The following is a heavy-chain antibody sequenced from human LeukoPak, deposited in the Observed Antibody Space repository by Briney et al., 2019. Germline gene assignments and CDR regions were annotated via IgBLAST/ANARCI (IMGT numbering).Heavy chain of an antibody. J-gene: IGHJ4*02. D-gene: IGHD3-22*01. Sequence: SETLSLTCTVSGGSISSYYWSWIRQPPGKGLEWIGYIYYSGSTNYNPSLKSRVTISVDTSKNQFSLKLSSVTAADTAVYYCAREGFVITTSLYYFDYWGQGTLVTVSS. CDR2: IYYSGST. V-gene: IGHV4-59*01. CDR1: GGSISSYY. CDR3: AREGFVITTSLYYFDY.